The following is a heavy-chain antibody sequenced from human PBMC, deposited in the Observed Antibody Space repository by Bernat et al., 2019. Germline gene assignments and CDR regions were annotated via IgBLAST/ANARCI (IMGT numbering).Heavy chain of an antibody. CDR1: GFTFSSYA. D-gene: IGHD3-22*01. J-gene: IGHJ3*02. V-gene: IGHV3-23*01. CDR2: ISGSGGST. Sequence: EVQLLESRGGLVQPGGSLRLSCAASGFTFSSYAMSWVRQAPGKGLEWVSAISGSGGSTYYADSVKGRFTISRDNSKNTLYLQMNSLRAEDTAVYYCAKDPSYDSSGYRVAEDAFDIWGQGTMVTVSS. CDR3: AKDPSYDSSGYRVAEDAFDI.